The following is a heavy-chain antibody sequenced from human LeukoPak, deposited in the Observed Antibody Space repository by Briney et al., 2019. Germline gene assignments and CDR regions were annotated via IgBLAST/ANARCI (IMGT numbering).Heavy chain of an antibody. V-gene: IGHV5-51*01. CDR2: IYPGDSDT. CDR1: GYSFASYW. Sequence: GESLKISCKGSGYSFASYWIGWVRQMPGKGLEWMGIIYPGDSDTRYSPPFQGQVTISADKSISTAYLQWSRLKASDTAMYYCVRTPTCSSGTCYPNWFDSWGQGTLVTVSS. D-gene: IGHD2-15*01. J-gene: IGHJ5*01. CDR3: VRTPTCSSGTCYPNWFDS.